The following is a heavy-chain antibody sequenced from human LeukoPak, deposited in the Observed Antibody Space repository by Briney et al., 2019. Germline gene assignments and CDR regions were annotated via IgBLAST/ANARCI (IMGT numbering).Heavy chain of an antibody. V-gene: IGHV1-2*02. J-gene: IGHJ5*02. CDR2: INPRSGGA. Sequence: ASVKVSCKASGYTFTSYAMNWVRQAPGQGLEWMGWINPRSGGARSAQKFQGRVTMTRDTSINTSYMELSRLKSDDTAVYYCARLTVNWLDPWGQGTLVTVSS. CDR3: ARLTVNWLDP. CDR1: GYTFTSYA. D-gene: IGHD4-11*01.